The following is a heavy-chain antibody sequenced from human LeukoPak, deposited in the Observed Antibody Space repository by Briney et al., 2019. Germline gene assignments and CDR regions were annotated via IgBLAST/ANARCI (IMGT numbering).Heavy chain of an antibody. CDR3: VRDGQLRRAFDI. CDR2: INPNSGGT. J-gene: IGHJ3*02. V-gene: IGHV1-2*02. CDR1: GYTFTGYY. D-gene: IGHD2-2*01. Sequence: ASVKVSCKASGYTFTGYYMHWVRQAPGQGLEWMGWINPNSGGTNYAQKFQGRVTMTRDTSISTAYMELSRLRSDDTAVYYCVRDGQLRRAFDIWGQGTMVTVSS.